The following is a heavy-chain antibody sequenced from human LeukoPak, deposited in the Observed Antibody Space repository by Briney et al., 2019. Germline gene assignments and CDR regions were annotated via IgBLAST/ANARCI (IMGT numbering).Heavy chain of an antibody. CDR2: ISGSGAST. D-gene: IGHD3-22*01. CDR1: GFTFSSYA. J-gene: IGHJ4*02. CDR3: AKAPYYYDSSGYYYDY. V-gene: IGHV3-23*01. Sequence: GGSLRLSCAASGFTFSSYAMSWVRQAPGKGLEWVSAISGSGASTFYADSVKGRFTISRDESKNTLYLQMNSLRAEDTAVYYCAKAPYYYDSSGYYYDYWGQGTLVTVSS.